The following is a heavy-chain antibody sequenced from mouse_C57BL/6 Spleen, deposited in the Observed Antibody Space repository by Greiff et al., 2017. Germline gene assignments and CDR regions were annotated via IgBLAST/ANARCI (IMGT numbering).Heavy chain of an antibody. J-gene: IGHJ2*01. Sequence: EVQGVESGGDLVKPGGSLKLSCAASGFTFSSYGMSWVRQTPDKRLEWVATISSGGSYTYYPDSVKGRFTISRDNAKNTLYLQMSSLKSEDTAMYYCARENTTVVATFDYWGQGTTLTVSS. CDR2: ISSGGSYT. CDR1: GFTFSSYG. D-gene: IGHD1-1*01. CDR3: ARENTTVVATFDY. V-gene: IGHV5-6*01.